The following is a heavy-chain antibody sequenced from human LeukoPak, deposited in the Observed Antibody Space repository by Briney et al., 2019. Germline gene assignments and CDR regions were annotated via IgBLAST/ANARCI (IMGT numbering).Heavy chain of an antibody. CDR1: GGSISSYY. D-gene: IGHD3-22*01. CDR3: ARSDYYDSSGYGR. V-gene: IGHV4-59*12. J-gene: IGHJ4*02. CDR2: IYHSGST. Sequence: SETLSLTCTVSGGSISSYYWSWIRQPPGKGLEWIGEIYHSGSTNYNPSLKSRVTISVDKSKNQFSLKLSSVTAADTAVYYCARSDYYDSSGYGRWGQGTLVTVSS.